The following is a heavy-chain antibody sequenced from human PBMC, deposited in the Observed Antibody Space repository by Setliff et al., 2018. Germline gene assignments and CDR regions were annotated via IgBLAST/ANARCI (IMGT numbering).Heavy chain of an antibody. D-gene: IGHD5-12*01. Sequence: GGSLRLSCEVSGFTFSDYEMNWVRQAPGKGLEWVSYISTSGSTIYYAVSVKGRFTISRDNAKNSLYLQMNSLRAEDTAVYYCARGSGYLTSFYYYYYGMDVWGQGTTVTVSS. V-gene: IGHV3-48*03. CDR2: ISTSGSTI. CDR1: GFTFSDYE. CDR3: ARGSGYLTSFYYYYYGMDV. J-gene: IGHJ6*02.